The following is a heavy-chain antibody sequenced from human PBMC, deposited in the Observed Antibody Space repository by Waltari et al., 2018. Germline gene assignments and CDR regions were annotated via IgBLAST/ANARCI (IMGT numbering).Heavy chain of an antibody. J-gene: IGHJ5*02. CDR1: GGSISSSSYY. V-gene: IGHV4-39*07. CDR2: IYYSGST. CDR3: ARAPRGQLNAWFDP. D-gene: IGHD6-6*01. Sequence: QVQLQESGPGLVKPSETLSLTCTVSGGSISSSSYYWGWIRQPPGKGLEWIGSIYYSGSTYYNPSLKSRVTISVDTSKNQFSLKLSSVTAADTAVYYCARAPRGQLNAWFDPWGQGTLVTVSS.